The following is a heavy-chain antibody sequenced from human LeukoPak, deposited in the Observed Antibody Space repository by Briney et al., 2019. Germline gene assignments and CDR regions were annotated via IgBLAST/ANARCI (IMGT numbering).Heavy chain of an antibody. V-gene: IGHV3-23*01. CDR3: ANLSDSSGYYSPDY. J-gene: IGHJ4*02. D-gene: IGHD3-22*01. CDR1: GFTFSGYA. CDR2: ISGSGGST. Sequence: GGSLRLSCAASGFTFSGYAMSWVRQAPGKGLEWVSAISGSGGSTYYADSVKGRFTISRDNSKNTLYLQMNSLRAEDTAVYYCANLSDSSGYYSPDYWGQGTLVTVSS.